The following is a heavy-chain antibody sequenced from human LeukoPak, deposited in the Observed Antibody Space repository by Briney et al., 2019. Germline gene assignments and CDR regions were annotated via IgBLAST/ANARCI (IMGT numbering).Heavy chain of an antibody. CDR1: GYSFTSYW. V-gene: IGHV5-51*01. CDR3: ARWGGYCTGGSCYPLYYFDS. D-gene: IGHD2-15*01. Sequence: GESLKISCKGSGYSFTSYWIGWVRQMPGKGLEWMGIIHPPDSDTRYSPSFQGQVTISADKSINTAYLQWNSMKASDTAMYYCARWGGYCTGGSCYPLYYFDSWGQGTLVTVSS. CDR2: IHPPDSDT. J-gene: IGHJ4*02.